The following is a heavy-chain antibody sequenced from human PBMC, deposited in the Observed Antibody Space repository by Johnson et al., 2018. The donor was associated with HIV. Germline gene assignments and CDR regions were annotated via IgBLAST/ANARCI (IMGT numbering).Heavy chain of an antibody. D-gene: IGHD6-19*01. CDR2: IKQDGSEK. CDR1: GFTFSVYW. Sequence: VQLVESGGGLVQPGGSLRLSCAASGFTFSVYWMSWVRQAPGKGLEWVANIKQDGSEKYYVDSVKGRFTISRDNAKNSLDLQMNSLRAEDTAVYYCARDLRLVYEAFDIWGQGTMVTVSS. CDR3: ARDLRLVYEAFDI. V-gene: IGHV3-7*01. J-gene: IGHJ3*02.